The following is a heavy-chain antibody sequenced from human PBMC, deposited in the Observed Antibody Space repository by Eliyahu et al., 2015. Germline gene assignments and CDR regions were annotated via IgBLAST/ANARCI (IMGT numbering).Heavy chain of an antibody. CDR3: AGSMIGLDY. Sequence: QVQLQQWGAGLLKPSETLXLTCAVYGGSFSGYYWSWIRQSPGKGLEWIGEINHAGSTNYNPSLKGRVTISVDTSKDQFSLKLSSVTAADTAVYXCAGSMIGLDYWGQGTPVTVSS. V-gene: IGHV4-34*01. CDR1: GGSFSGYY. D-gene: IGHD3-22*01. CDR2: INHAGST. J-gene: IGHJ4*02.